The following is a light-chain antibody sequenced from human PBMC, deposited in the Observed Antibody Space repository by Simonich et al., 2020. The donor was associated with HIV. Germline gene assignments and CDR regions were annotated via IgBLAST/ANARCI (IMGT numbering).Light chain of an antibody. CDR1: RNNVGSYT. Sequence: HSALTQKASVSGTVGQKVTLSCTGNRNNVGSYTVGWYQQISHGAPNTVMFGNSLPSGIPDRFSGSKSGTTASLTISGLQPEDEADYYCSTWDSSLSAWVFGGGTKVTVL. CDR2: GNS. CDR3: STWDSSLSAWV. J-gene: IGLJ3*02. V-gene: IGLV1-44*01.